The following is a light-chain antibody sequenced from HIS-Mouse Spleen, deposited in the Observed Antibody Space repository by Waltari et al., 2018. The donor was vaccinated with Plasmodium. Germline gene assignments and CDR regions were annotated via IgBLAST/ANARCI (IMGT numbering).Light chain of an antibody. CDR1: QSVSSSY. CDR3: QQYGSSPYT. V-gene: IGKV3-20*01. J-gene: IGKJ2*01. CDR2: GAS. Sequence: EIVLTQSPGTLSLSPGERATLPCRASQSVSSSYLAWYQQKPGQAPRLLIYGASSRATGILDRFSGSGSGTDFTLTISRLEPEDFAVYYCQQYGSSPYTFGQGTKLEIK.